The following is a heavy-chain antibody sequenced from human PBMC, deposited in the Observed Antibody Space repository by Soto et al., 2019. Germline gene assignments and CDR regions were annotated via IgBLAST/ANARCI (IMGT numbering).Heavy chain of an antibody. CDR2: ISGSGGST. Sequence: EVQLLESGGGLVQPGGSLRLSCAASGFTFSSYAMSWVRQAPGKGLEWVSAISGSGGSTYYADSVKGRFTISRDNSKNTRYLQMNSLRAEDTALYYCAKALGYSSSWYYFDYGGQGTLVTVSS. CDR1: GFTFSSYA. D-gene: IGHD6-13*01. J-gene: IGHJ4*02. CDR3: AKALGYSSSWYYFDY. V-gene: IGHV3-23*01.